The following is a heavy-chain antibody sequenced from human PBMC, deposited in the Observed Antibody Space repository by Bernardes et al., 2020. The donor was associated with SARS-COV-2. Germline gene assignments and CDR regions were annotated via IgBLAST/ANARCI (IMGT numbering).Heavy chain of an antibody. D-gene: IGHD3-10*01. J-gene: IGHJ4*02. CDR3: ARNDGAGSYYPLDH. CDR1: GYNFPNYG. CDR2: IRPYNGDT. V-gene: IGHV1-18*04. Sequence: ASVKVSCDGSGYNFPNYGITWVRQAPGLGLEWMGWIRPYNGDTKYAQKVQGRVTMTTDTSTNTVYMELRTLTLDDTAVYYCARNDGAGSYYPLDHWGQGTLVIVSS.